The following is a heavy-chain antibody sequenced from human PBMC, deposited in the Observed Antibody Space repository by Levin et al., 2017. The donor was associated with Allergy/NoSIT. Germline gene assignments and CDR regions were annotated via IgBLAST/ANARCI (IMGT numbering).Heavy chain of an antibody. D-gene: IGHD1-14*01. CDR3: ARVTLYNRIWHPYDY. J-gene: IGHJ4*02. V-gene: IGHV3-72*01. CDR1: GFTLSDHY. Sequence: PGGSLRLSCAASGFTLSDHYMDWVRQAPGKGLEWVGRSRNKASSYTTEHAASVKGRFTISRDDSKNSLFLEMNTLRIEDTAMYYCARVTLYNRIWHPYDYWGQGTLVTVDS. CDR2: SRNKASSYTT.